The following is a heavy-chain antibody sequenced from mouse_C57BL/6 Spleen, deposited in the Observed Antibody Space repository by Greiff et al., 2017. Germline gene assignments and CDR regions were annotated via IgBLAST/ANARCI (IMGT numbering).Heavy chain of an antibody. D-gene: IGHD2-5*01. CDR1: GYSITSGYD. CDR2: ISYSGST. Sequence: EVQRVESGPGMVKPSQSLSLTCTVTGYSITSGYDWHWIRHFPGNKLEWMGYISYSGSTNYNPSLKSRISITHDTSKNHFFLKLNSVTTEDTATYYCARGGYYYSKGTIAYWGQGTLVTVSA. J-gene: IGHJ3*01. CDR3: ARGGYYYSKGTIAY. V-gene: IGHV3-1*01.